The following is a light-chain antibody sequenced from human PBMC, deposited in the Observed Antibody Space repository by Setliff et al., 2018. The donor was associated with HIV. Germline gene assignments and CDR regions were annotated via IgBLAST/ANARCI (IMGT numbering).Light chain of an antibody. V-gene: IGLV2-11*01. CDR3: CSYAGSYTDI. CDR2: DVT. CDR1: SSDVGGYNY. J-gene: IGLJ1*01. Sequence: QSVLTQPASVSGSPGQSSTISCTGTSSDVGGYNYVSWYQQRPGEAPNRMIYDVTKRPSGVPDRFSGSKAGNTASLTISGLQAEDEADYYCCSYAGSYTDIFGTGTKATVL.